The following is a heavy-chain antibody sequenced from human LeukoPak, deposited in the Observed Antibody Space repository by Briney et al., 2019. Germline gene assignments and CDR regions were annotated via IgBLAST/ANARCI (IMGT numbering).Heavy chain of an antibody. CDR1: GFTFSSLW. CDR3: TKDRQGPNQYHMDV. Sequence: GGSLRLSCAASGFTFSSLWMSWVRQAPGRGPEWVANINQDGGTTYYVASVKGRFTISRDNAKNSLSLQMSSLRAEDTAVYHCTKDRQGPNQYHMDVWGKGNTVTVSS. J-gene: IGHJ6*03. V-gene: IGHV3-7*01. CDR2: INQDGGTT.